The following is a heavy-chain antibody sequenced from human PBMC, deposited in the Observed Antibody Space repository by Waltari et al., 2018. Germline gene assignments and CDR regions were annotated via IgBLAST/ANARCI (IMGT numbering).Heavy chain of an antibody. Sequence: QVQLVQSGAEVKKPGASVKVSCKASGYTFTSYAIHWVRQAPGQSLEWMGWINAGNGNTKYSQKFQGRVTITSDTSATTAYMELSSLRSEDTAVYYCARVGGGVWFDPWGQGTLVTVSS. J-gene: IGHJ5*02. CDR2: INAGNGNT. V-gene: IGHV1-3*01. CDR1: GYTFTSYA. CDR3: ARVGGGVWFDP. D-gene: IGHD3-10*01.